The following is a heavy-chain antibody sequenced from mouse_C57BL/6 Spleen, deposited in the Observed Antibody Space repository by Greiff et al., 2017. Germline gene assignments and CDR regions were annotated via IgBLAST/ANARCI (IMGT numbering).Heavy chain of an antibody. D-gene: IGHD2-3*01. V-gene: IGHV2-5*01. J-gene: IGHJ3*01. CDR1: GFSLTSYG. CDR2: IWRGGST. CDR3: AKNSYDGYHAWFAY. Sequence: QVQLQQSGPGLVQPSQSLSITCTVSGFSLTSYGVHWVRQSPGKGLEWLGVIWRGGSTDYNAAFMSRLSITKDKSKSQVFFKMNSLQADDTAIYYCAKNSYDGYHAWFAYWGQGTLVTVSA.